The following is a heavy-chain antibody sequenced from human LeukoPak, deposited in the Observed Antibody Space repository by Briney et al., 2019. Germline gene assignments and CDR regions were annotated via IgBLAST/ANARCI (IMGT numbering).Heavy chain of an antibody. CDR2: IYYSGST. V-gene: IGHV4-59*11. D-gene: IGHD3-22*01. J-gene: IGHJ5*02. CDR1: GGSISSHY. Sequence: SETLSLTCTVSGGSISSHYWSWIRQPPGKGLEWIGYIYYSGSTNYNPSLKSRVTISVDTSKNQFSLKLSSVTAADTAVYYCARVRGDSHGYYYGPPGGWFDPWGQGTLVTVSS. CDR3: ARVRGDSHGYYYGPPGGWFDP.